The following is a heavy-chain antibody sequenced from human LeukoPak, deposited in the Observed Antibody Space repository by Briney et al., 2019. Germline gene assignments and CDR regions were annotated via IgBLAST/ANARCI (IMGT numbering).Heavy chain of an antibody. J-gene: IGHJ4*02. V-gene: IGHV3-53*01. CDR2: IYSGGST. CDR1: GFTVRINY. Sequence: GGSLRLSCGASGFTVRINYMSGVRQAPGKGLEWVSLIYSGGSTYYADSVKSRFTISRDNSKNTLYLQMNSLRAEETALYYCARIAGHVDYVACYCGQGTLFTVSS. D-gene: IGHD4-17*01. CDR3: ARIAGHVDYVACY.